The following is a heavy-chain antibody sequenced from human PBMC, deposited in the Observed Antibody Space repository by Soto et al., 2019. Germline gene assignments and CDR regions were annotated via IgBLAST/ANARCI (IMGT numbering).Heavy chain of an antibody. D-gene: IGHD2-21*01. J-gene: IGHJ6*04. CDR2: ISPIFGTA. CDR1: GGTFSSDA. Sequence: VKVSCKASGGTFSSDAISWVRQAPGQGLEWMGGISPIFGTANYAQKFQGRVTITAYESTSTAYMELSSLRSEDTAVYSCPRPRIAAAYYYGMDVWGKRTTVTASS. V-gene: IGHV1-69*13. CDR3: PRPRIAAAYYYGMDV.